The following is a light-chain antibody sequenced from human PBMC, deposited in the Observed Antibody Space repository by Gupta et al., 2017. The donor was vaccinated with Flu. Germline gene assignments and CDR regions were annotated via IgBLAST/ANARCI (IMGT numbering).Light chain of an antibody. CDR2: DAF. Sequence: EIVMTQSPATQSVSPGERVTLSCRASQNINSNLGWYQQKPGQAPRLLISDAFTRATGIPARFSGNGSGTEFTLTITSLQSEDFAVYYCQQDHIWPLTFGGGTRVEIK. V-gene: IGKV3-15*01. CDR1: QNINSN. CDR3: QQDHIWPLT. J-gene: IGKJ4*01.